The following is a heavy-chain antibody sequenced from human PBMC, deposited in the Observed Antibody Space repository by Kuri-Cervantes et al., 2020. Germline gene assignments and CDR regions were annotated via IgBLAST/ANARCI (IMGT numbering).Heavy chain of an antibody. Sequence: GGSLRLSCAASGFTFNNYATHWVRQAPGKGLEWVAVISYDGSNKYYADSVKGRFTISRDNSKNTLYLQMNSLRAEDTAVYYCARGSLRFLEWPQPNYFDYWGQGTLVTVSS. CDR2: ISYDGSNK. V-gene: IGHV3-30*04. J-gene: IGHJ4*02. CDR3: ARGSLRFLEWPQPNYFDY. D-gene: IGHD3-3*01. CDR1: GFTFNNYA.